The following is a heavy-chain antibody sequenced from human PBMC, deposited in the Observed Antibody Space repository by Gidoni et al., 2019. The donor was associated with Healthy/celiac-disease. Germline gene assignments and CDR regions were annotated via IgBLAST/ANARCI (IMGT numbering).Heavy chain of an antibody. Sequence: QLQLQESGPGLVKPSETLSLTCTVPGGSISSSSYYWGWIRQPPGKGLEWIGSIYYSGSTYYNPSLKSRVTISVDTSKNQFSLKLSSVTAADTAVYYCARGYYDFWSGPPYFDYWGQGTLVTVSS. J-gene: IGHJ4*02. D-gene: IGHD3-3*01. CDR2: IYYSGST. CDR3: ARGYYDFWSGPPYFDY. CDR1: GGSISSSSYY. V-gene: IGHV4-39*07.